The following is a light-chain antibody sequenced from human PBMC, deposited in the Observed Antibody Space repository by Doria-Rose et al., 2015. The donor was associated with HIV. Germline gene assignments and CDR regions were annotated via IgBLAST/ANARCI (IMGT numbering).Light chain of an antibody. V-gene: IGKV4-1*01. Sequence: TQSPESLGMSLGEMATLNCKSNQSLLYTSKNYLAWYQQKPGQPPTLLIYWASTRQYEVPARFSCSGSGTDFTLTISSLEAEDVAVYYCQQYYDTPSFGPGTTVDIK. CDR1: QSLLYTSKNY. J-gene: IGKJ3*01. CDR3: QQYYDTPS. CDR2: WAS.